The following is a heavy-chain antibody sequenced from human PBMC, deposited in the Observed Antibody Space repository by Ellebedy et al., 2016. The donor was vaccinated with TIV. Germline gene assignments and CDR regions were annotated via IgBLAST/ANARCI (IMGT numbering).Heavy chain of an antibody. D-gene: IGHD2-2*01. CDR1: GFTVSSSY. CDR3: ARGGLTAASDY. J-gene: IGHJ4*02. Sequence: GGSLRLSCAASGFTVSSSYMNWVRQAPGKGLEWVSGISAGGNTYYADSVKGRFTISRNDSKNTLYLQMNSLRAEDTANYYCARGGLTAASDYWGQGTLVTVSS. CDR2: ISAGGNT. V-gene: IGHV3-53*01.